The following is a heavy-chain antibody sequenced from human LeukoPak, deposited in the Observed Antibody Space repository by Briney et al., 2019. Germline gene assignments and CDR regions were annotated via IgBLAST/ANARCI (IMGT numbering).Heavy chain of an antibody. CDR2: INHSGRT. CDR1: GGSFSGYY. D-gene: IGHD6-13*01. CDR3: ARGSSSWYDY. V-gene: IGHV4-34*01. J-gene: IGHJ4*02. Sequence: SETLSLTCAVYGGSFSGYYWTWIRQPPGKGLEWIGEINHSGRTNYNPSLKSRVIISVDTSKNQFSLKLSSVTDADTAVYYCARGSSSWYDYWGQGTLVTVSS.